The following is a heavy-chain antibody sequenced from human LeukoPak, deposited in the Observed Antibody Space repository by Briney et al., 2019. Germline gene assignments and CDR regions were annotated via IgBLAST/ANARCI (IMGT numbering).Heavy chain of an antibody. D-gene: IGHD3-22*01. CDR3: ARESSPYYYDSSGYYIQH. CDR2: IIPIFGTA. CDR1: GGTFSSYA. Sequence: ASVKVSCKASGGTFSSYAISWVRQAPGQGLEWMGGIIPIFGTANYAQKFQGRVTITADESTSTAYMELSSLRFEDTAVYYCARESSPYYYDSSGYYIQHWGQGTLVTVSS. J-gene: IGHJ1*01. V-gene: IGHV1-69*01.